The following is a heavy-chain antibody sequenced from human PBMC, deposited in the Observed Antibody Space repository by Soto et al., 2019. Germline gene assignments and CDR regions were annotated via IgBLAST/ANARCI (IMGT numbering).Heavy chain of an antibody. CDR1: GYTFTTFW. Sequence: GESLKISCTGFGYTFTTFWISWVRQMPGKGLEWMGRIDPRDSYTTYSPSFQGHVTISVDKSINTAYLQWGNLKASDTAMYYCARLYCSSDTCGSWFDPWGQGTLVTVSS. CDR3: ARLYCSSDTCGSWFDP. CDR2: IDPRDSYT. D-gene: IGHD2-2*01. J-gene: IGHJ5*02. V-gene: IGHV5-10-1*01.